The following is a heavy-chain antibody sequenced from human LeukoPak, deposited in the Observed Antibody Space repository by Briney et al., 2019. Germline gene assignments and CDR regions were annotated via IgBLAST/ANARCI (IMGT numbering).Heavy chain of an antibody. CDR1: GGSISSYY. CDR2: IYTSGST. D-gene: IGHD3-22*01. J-gene: IGHJ5*02. CDR3: ARASFEGTYYNDSSGLSGFDP. V-gene: IGHV4-4*09. Sequence: PSETLSLTCTVSGGSISSYYWSWLRQPPGKGLEWIGYIYTSGSTNYNPSLKSRVTISVDTSKNQFSLKLSSVTAADTAVYYCARASFEGTYYNDSSGLSGFDPWGQGTLVTVSS.